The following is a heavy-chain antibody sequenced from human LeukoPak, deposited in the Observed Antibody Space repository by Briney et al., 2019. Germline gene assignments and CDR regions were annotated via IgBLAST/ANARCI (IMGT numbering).Heavy chain of an antibody. D-gene: IGHD2/OR15-2a*01. CDR2: IKSTADGGTT. CDR3: STAGISMGLY. J-gene: IGHJ4*02. V-gene: IGHV3-15*01. Sequence: GGSLRLSCAAATFTFTNAWMNWVRQAPGKGLEWVARIKSTADGGTTEYAAPVRGRFTISRDDSKNTLYLQMNSLQTEDTAVYYCSTAGISMGLYWGQGTLVTVSS. CDR1: TFTFTNAW.